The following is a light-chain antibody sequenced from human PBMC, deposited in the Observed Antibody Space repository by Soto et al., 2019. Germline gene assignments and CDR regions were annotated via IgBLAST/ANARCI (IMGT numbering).Light chain of an antibody. Sequence: EIVMTQSPATLSVSPGEGATLSCRVSQSVITNNLAWYQQKPGQAPRLLIYGASSRATGIPDRFSGSGSGTDFTLTISRLEPEDFAVYYCQQYGDSPITFGQGTRLEIK. CDR2: GAS. V-gene: IGKV3-20*01. J-gene: IGKJ5*01. CDR3: QQYGDSPIT. CDR1: QSVITNN.